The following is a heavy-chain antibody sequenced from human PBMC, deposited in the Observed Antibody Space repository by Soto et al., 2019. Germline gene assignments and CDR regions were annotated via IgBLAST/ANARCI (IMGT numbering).Heavy chain of an antibody. CDR3: ARGSKGYYDSSGYTNFGY. CDR2: ISSSSSTI. D-gene: IGHD3-22*01. J-gene: IGHJ4*02. V-gene: IGHV3-48*02. CDR1: GFTFSSYS. Sequence: GSLRLSCAASGFTFSSYSMNWVRQAPGKGLEWVSYISSSSSTIYYADSVKGRFTISRDNAKNSLYLQMNSLRDEDTAVYYCARGSKGYYDSSGYTNFGYWGQGTLVTVSS.